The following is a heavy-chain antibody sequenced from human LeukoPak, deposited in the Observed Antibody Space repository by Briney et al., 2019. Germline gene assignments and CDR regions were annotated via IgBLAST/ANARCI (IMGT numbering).Heavy chain of an antibody. CDR2: INPNSGGT. D-gene: IGHD6-13*01. J-gene: IGHJ5*02. Sequence: ASVKVSCKASGYTFTGYYIHWVRQAPGQGLEYMGWINPNSGGTNYAQKFQGRVTMTRDTSISTAYMELSRLRSDDTAVYYCARAYSSSWNWFDPWGQGTLVTVSS. V-gene: IGHV1-2*02. CDR3: ARAYSSSWNWFDP. CDR1: GYTFTGYY.